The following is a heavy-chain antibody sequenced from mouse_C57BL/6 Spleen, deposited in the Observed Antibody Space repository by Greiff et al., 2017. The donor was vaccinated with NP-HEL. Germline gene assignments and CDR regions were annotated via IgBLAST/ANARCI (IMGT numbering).Heavy chain of an antibody. Sequence: VQLQQSGPELVKPGASVKISCKASGYAFSSSWMNWVKQRPGKGLEWIGRIYPGDGDTNYNGKFKGKATLTADKSSSTAYMQLSSLTSDDSAVYFCAIITTVVADYAMDYWGQRTSVTVSS. V-gene: IGHV1-82*01. CDR2: IYPGDGDT. CDR1: GYAFSSSW. D-gene: IGHD1-1*01. J-gene: IGHJ4*01. CDR3: AIITTVVADYAMDY.